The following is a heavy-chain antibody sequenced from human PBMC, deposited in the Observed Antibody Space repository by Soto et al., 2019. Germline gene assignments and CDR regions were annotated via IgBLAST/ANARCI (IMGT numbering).Heavy chain of an antibody. J-gene: IGHJ4*02. Sequence: SQTLSLTCAISGDSVSSNSAAWNWIRQSPSRGLEWLGRTYYRSKWYNDYAVSVKSRITINPDTSKNQFSLQLNSVTPEDTAVYYCARAYTLKGRSYGFYYFDYWGQGTLVTVSS. CDR3: ARAYTLKGRSYGFYYFDY. CDR2: TYYRSKWYN. CDR1: GDSVSSNSAA. V-gene: IGHV6-1*01. D-gene: IGHD5-18*01.